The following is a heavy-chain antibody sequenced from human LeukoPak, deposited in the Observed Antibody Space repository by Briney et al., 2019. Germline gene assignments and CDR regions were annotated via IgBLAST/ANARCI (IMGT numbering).Heavy chain of an antibody. CDR2: ISDDGSNK. CDR1: GFTFSSYA. D-gene: IGHD2-2*03. CDR3: ARVDDLDAFDI. Sequence: GGSLRLSCAASGFTFSSYAMHWVRQAPGKGLEWVAVISDDGSNKYYADFVKGRFTISRDNSKNTLYLQMNSLRPEDTAVYYCARVDDLDAFDIWGQGTMVTVSS. J-gene: IGHJ3*02. V-gene: IGHV3-30*04.